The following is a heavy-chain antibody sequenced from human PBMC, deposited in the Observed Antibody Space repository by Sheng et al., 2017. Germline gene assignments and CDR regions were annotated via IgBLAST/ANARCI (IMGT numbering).Heavy chain of an antibody. Sequence: QVQLQESGPGLVKPSETLSLTCTVSGGSISSYYWSWIRQPPGKGLEWIGYIYYSGSTNYNPSLKSRVTISVDTSKNQFSLKLSSVTAADTAVYYCARVVVVPAALSFGYYYYMDVWGQGTTVTVSS. CDR2: IYYSGST. D-gene: IGHD2-2*01. CDR1: GGSISSYY. CDR3: ARVVVVPAALSFGYYYYMDV. V-gene: IGHV4-59*12. J-gene: IGHJ6*03.